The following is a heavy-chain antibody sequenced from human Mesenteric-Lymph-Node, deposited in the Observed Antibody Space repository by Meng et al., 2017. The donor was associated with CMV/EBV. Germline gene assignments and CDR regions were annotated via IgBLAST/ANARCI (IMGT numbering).Heavy chain of an antibody. CDR3: AKRHTLFDY. V-gene: IGHV3-23*01. D-gene: IGHD2-2*02. J-gene: IGHJ4*02. Sequence: GESLKISCAASGFALSRRGMHWVRQAPGKGLEWVSAISGSGGSTYYADSVKGRFTISRDNSKNTLYLQMNSLRAEDTAVYYCAKRHTLFDYWGQGTLVTVSS. CDR1: GFALSRRG. CDR2: ISGSGGST.